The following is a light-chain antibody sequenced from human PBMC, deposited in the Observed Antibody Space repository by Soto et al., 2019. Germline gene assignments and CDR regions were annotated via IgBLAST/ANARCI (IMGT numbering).Light chain of an antibody. Sequence: ETVLTQSPATLSLSPGERATLSCRASQSVGSDLAWYQQKPGQAPRLLIYDISSRATGTPARFSGNGFGTDFSLTINSLEPEDFAVYFCQQRDAWPLTFGGGTKVET. V-gene: IGKV3-11*01. J-gene: IGKJ4*01. CDR1: QSVGSD. CDR3: QQRDAWPLT. CDR2: DIS.